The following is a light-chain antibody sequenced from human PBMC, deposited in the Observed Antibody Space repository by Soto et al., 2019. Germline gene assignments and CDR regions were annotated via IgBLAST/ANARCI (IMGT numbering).Light chain of an antibody. CDR3: SSYTASNTPV. J-gene: IGLJ3*02. CDR2: EVS. V-gene: IGLV2-14*01. Sequence: QSALTQPASVSGSPGQSITISCTGTSSDVGGYNYVSWYQQHPGKAPKLMINEVSNRPSGVSNRFSGSKSGNTASLTISGLQAEYEADYYCSSYTASNTPVFGGGTKVTVL. CDR1: SSDVGGYNY.